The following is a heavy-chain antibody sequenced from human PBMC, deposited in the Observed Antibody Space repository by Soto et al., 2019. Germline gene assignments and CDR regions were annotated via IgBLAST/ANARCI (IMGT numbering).Heavy chain of an antibody. CDR1: GFTFSSYS. D-gene: IGHD3-3*01. V-gene: IGHV3-48*01. J-gene: IGHJ4*02. CDR3: ARSTIFGVVTFDY. CDR2: ISSSSSTI. Sequence: GGSLRLSCAASGFTFSSYSMNWVRQAPGKGLEWVSYISSSSSTIYYADSVKGRFTISRDNAKNSLYLQMNSLRAEDTAVYYCARSTIFGVVTFDYWGQGTLVTVSS.